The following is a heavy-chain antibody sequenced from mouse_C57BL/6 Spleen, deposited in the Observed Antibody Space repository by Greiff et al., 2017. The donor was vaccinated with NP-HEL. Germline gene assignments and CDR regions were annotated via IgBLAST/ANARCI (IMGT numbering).Heavy chain of an antibody. D-gene: IGHD1-1*01. CDR1: GYAFSSSW. V-gene: IGHV1-82*01. J-gene: IGHJ1*03. Sequence: QVQLQQSGPELVKPGASVKISCKASGYAFSSSWMNWVKQRPGKGLEWIGRIYPGDGDTNYNGKFKGKATLTADKSSSTAYMQLSSLTSEDSAVYFCARPFITTVEYFDVWGTGTTVTVSS. CDR2: IYPGDGDT. CDR3: ARPFITTVEYFDV.